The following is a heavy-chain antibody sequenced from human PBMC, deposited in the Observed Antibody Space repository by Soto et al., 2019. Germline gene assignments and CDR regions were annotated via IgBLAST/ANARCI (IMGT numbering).Heavy chain of an antibody. CDR3: ATMGTPATGLYYFDN. D-gene: IGHD1-7*01. CDR1: GGSISSGNYY. J-gene: IGHJ4*02. V-gene: IGHV4-30-4*01. Sequence: QVQLQESGPGLVKPSQTLSLTCTVSGGSISSGNYYWSWIRQPPGKGLEWIGFMSYSGGTSYNASLKSRVTKSVDTSKSQFSLNLSFVTAADTAVYYCATMGTPATGLYYFDNWGQGTLVTVSS. CDR2: MSYSGGT.